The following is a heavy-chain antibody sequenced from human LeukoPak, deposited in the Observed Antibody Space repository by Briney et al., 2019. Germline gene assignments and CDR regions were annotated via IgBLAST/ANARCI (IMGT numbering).Heavy chain of an antibody. J-gene: IGHJ4*02. Sequence: GASVKVSCKASGYTFTGYYMHWVRQAPGQGLEWMGWINPNSGGTNYAQKFQGRVTMTGDTSISTAYMELSRLRSDDTAVYYCARDVVVPAAIGIVASTFDYWGQGILVTVSS. CDR1: GYTFTGYY. CDR3: ARDVVVPAAIGIVASTFDY. D-gene: IGHD2-2*02. CDR2: INPNSGGT. V-gene: IGHV1-2*02.